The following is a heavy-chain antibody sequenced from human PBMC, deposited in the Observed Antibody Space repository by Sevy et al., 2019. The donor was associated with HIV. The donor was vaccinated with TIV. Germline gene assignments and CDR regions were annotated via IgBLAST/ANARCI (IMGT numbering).Heavy chain of an antibody. CDR1: GHTLTDLS. CDR2: FDPEDGER. Sequence: ASGKVSCKASGHTLTDLSMHWVRQAPGKGFEWIGRFDPEDGERIYAQKFQGRVTMTDDTSTDTAYMELSSLRSEDTAVYYCSATREYYSDSYGYFDYWGQGTLVTVSS. CDR3: SATREYYSDSYGYFDY. V-gene: IGHV1-24*01. J-gene: IGHJ4*02. D-gene: IGHD3-22*01.